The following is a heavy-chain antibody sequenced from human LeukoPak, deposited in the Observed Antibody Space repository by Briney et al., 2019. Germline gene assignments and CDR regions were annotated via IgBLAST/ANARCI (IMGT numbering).Heavy chain of an antibody. Sequence: GGSLRLSCAASGFTFSSYWMHWVRQAPGKGLVWVSRINGDGSSTSYADFVKGRFTISRDNAKNMLYLQMNSLRAEDTAVYYCARPKFDSSGYYGYWGQGTLVTVSS. D-gene: IGHD3-22*01. CDR2: INGDGSST. CDR1: GFTFSSYW. CDR3: ARPKFDSSGYYGY. J-gene: IGHJ4*02. V-gene: IGHV3-74*01.